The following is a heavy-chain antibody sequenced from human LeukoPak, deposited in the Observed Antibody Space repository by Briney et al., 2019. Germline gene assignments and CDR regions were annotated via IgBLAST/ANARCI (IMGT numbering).Heavy chain of an antibody. Sequence: GGSLRLSCAASGFTFSTFGMHWVRQAPGKGLEWVSVISNNGSNKYYVDSVKGRFTISRDNSKTTLYLQMNSLREEDTAVYYCAKDEGYRSGGSCYRTDYWGQGTLVTVSS. CDR2: ISNNGSNK. J-gene: IGHJ4*02. V-gene: IGHV3-30*18. CDR1: GFTFSTFG. CDR3: AKDEGYRSGGSCYRTDY. D-gene: IGHD2-15*01.